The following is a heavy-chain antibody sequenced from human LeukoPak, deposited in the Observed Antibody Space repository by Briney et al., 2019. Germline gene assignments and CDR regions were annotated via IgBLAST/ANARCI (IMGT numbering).Heavy chain of an antibody. V-gene: IGHV1-69*04. D-gene: IGHD6-19*01. Sequence: SVKVSCKTSGGTFSSYAISWVRQAPGQGLEWMGRIIPILGIANYAQKFQGRVTITADKSTSTAYMELSSLRSEDTAVYYCARDPPLAGTGNFDYWGQGTLVTVSS. J-gene: IGHJ4*02. CDR2: IIPILGIA. CDR1: GGTFSSYA. CDR3: ARDPPLAGTGNFDY.